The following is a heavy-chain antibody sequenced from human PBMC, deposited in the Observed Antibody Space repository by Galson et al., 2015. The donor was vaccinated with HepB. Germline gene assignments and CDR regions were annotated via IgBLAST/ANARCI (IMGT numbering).Heavy chain of an antibody. D-gene: IGHD4-17*01. J-gene: IGHJ2*01. Sequence: LRLSCAASGFTVSRYYMSWVRQAPGKGLEWVSVIYSDGSTYYADSVKGRFTISRDNSKNTVYLQMNSLSAEDTAVYYCARDPGTVTIHWYFDLWGRGTLVTVSS. CDR1: GFTVSRYY. V-gene: IGHV3-66*01. CDR2: IYSDGST. CDR3: ARDPGTVTIHWYFDL.